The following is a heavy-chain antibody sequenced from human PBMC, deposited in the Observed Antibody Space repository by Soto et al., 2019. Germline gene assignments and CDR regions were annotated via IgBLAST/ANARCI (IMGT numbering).Heavy chain of an antibody. CDR3: ARVCTGGSCYQFDS. J-gene: IGHJ4*02. CDR2: INGDGSNT. D-gene: IGHD2-15*01. V-gene: IGHV3-74*01. Sequence: EVHLVESVGGLVQPGGSLSLSCAASGFTFSSYWMHWVRQAPGKGLVWVSRINGDGSNTNYADSVKGRFTISRDNAKNTLYLQMNSLRADDTAVYYCARVCTGGSCYQFDSWVQGTLVTVSS. CDR1: GFTFSSYW.